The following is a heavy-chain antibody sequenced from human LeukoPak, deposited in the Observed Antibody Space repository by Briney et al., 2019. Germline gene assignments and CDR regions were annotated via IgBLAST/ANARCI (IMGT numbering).Heavy chain of an antibody. CDR1: GFTFSDYY. CDR2: ISSSGSTI. Sequence: GGSLRLSCAASGFTFSDYYMSWIRQAPGKGLEWVSYISSSGSTIYYADSVKGRFTISRDNAKNSLYLQMNSLRAEDTAVYYCAREGQFSRSPAYGMDVWGQGTTVTVSS. CDR3: AREGQFSRSPAYGMDV. V-gene: IGHV3-11*04. D-gene: IGHD3-3*01. J-gene: IGHJ6*02.